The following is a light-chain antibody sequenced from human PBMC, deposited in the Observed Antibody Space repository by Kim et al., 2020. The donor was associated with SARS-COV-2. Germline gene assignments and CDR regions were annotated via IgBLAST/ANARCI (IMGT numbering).Light chain of an antibody. CDR3: QQYGSSPYT. Sequence: LSPGERATPSCRASQSVSSYSAWYQQKPGQAPRLLIYGASSRATGIPNRFSGSGSGTDFTLTISRLEPEDFALYYCQQYGSSPYTFGQGTKLEI. V-gene: IGKV3-20*01. CDR1: QSVSSY. CDR2: GAS. J-gene: IGKJ2*01.